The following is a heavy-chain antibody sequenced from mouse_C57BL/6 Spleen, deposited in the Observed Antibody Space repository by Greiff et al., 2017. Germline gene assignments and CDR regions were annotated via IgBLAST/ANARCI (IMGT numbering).Heavy chain of an antibody. Sequence: QVQLQQSGPGLVQPSPSLSITCTVSGFSLTSYGVHWVRQSPGKGLEWLGVIWSGGSTDYNADFISRLSISKDNSKSQVFFKMNSLQDDDTVIYYGARNYGSSVDYWGQGTTLTVSS. CDR3: ARNYGSSVDY. CDR2: IWSGGST. V-gene: IGHV2-2*01. D-gene: IGHD1-1*01. CDR1: GFSLTSYG. J-gene: IGHJ2*01.